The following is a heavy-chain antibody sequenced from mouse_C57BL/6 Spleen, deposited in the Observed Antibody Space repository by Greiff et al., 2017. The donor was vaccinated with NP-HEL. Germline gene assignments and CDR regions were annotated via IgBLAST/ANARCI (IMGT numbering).Heavy chain of an antibody. CDR1: GFNIKNTS. J-gene: IGHJ4*01. Sequence: VQLQQPVAELVRPGASVKLSCTASGFNIKNTSMHWVKQRPEQGLEWIGRIDPANGNTKYAPQFQGKATLTADTSSNAAYLPLSSLTSEDTASYYCARWGVYYGLYEAMDYWGQGTSVTVSA. V-gene: IGHV14-3*01. CDR2: IDPANGNT. CDR3: ARWGVYYGLYEAMDY. D-gene: IGHD2-1*01.